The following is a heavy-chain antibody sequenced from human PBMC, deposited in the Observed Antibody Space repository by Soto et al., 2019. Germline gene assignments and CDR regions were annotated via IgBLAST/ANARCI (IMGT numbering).Heavy chain of an antibody. CDR1: GYTLTELS. D-gene: IGHD6-6*01. V-gene: IGHV1-24*01. CDR2: FDPEDGET. J-gene: IGHJ6*03. CDR3: ATDSSSSPYYSYLDV. Sequence: ASVKVSCKVSGYTLTELSMHWVRQAPGKGLDWMGGFDPEDGETIYAQKFQGRVTMTEDISTDTAHMELSSLRSEDTAVYYCATDSSSSPYYSYLDVWGKGTTVTVSS.